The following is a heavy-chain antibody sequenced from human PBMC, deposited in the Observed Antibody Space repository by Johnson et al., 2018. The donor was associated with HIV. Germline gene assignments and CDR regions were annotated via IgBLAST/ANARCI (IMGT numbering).Heavy chain of an antibody. V-gene: IGHV3-20*04. J-gene: IGHJ3*02. Sequence: VQLVESGGGLVQPGGSLRLSCAASGFTFSSYAMSWVRQAPGKGLEWVSGINWNGGNTGYADSVKGRFTISRDNAKNSLYLQMNSLRAEDTAVYYCARDQDWGYYDTTAFDILGQGTMVTVSS. CDR1: GFTFSSYA. D-gene: IGHD3-16*01. CDR2: INWNGGNT. CDR3: ARDQDWGYYDTTAFDI.